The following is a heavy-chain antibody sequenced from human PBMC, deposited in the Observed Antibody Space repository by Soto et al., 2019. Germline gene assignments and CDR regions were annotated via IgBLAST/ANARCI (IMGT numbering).Heavy chain of an antibody. CDR1: GYTFTSYG. D-gene: IGHD3-3*01. J-gene: IGHJ5*02. CDR3: ARVAYDFWSGVDP. CDR2: ISAYNGNT. Sequence: QVQLVQSGAEVKKPGASVKVSCKASGYTFTSYGISWVRQAPGQGLEWMGWISAYNGNTNNAQKLQGRVTMTTDASSSTADMELRSLRSDDTAVYYCARVAYDFWSGVDPWGQGTLVTVSS. V-gene: IGHV1-18*01.